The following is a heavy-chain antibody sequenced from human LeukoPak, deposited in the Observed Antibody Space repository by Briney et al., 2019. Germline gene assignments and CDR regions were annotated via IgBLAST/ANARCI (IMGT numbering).Heavy chain of an antibody. CDR3: ARGSLGAPGAFDI. V-gene: IGHV3-21*01. D-gene: IGHD1-26*01. CDR1: GFTFSHYA. CDR2: ISSSSSYI. Sequence: PGGSLRLSCAASGFTFSHYAMYWVRQAPGKGLEWVSSISSSSSYIYYADSVKGRFTISRDNAKNSLYLQMNSLRAEDTAVYYCARGSLGAPGAFDIWGQGTMVTVSS. J-gene: IGHJ3*02.